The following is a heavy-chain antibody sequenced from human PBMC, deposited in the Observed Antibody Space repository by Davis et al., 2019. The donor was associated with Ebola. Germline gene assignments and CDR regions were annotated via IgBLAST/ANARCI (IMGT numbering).Heavy chain of an antibody. CDR2: IKQDGSEK. CDR1: GLTFSSYW. V-gene: IGHV3-7*03. Sequence: GGSLRLSCAASGLTFSSYWMSWVRQAPGKGLEWVANIKQDGSEKYYVDSVKGRFTISRDNAKNSLYLQMNSLRAEDTAVYYCARFPHYDFWSGYFDYWGQGTLVTVSS. CDR3: ARFPHYDFWSGYFDY. J-gene: IGHJ4*02. D-gene: IGHD3-3*01.